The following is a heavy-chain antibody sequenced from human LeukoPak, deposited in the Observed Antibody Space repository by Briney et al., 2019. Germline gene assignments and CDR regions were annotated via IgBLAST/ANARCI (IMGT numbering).Heavy chain of an antibody. CDR1: GYTFTSHA. CDR2: INAGNGNT. CDR3: ARDPSDPGYCSSTCYGYYYYGMDV. J-gene: IGHJ6*02. V-gene: IGHV1-3*01. D-gene: IGHD2-2*03. Sequence: ASVKVSCKASGYTFTSHAMHWVRQAPGQRLEWMGWINAGNGNTKYSQKFQGRVTITRDTSASTAYMELSSLRSEDTAVYYCARDPSDPGYCSSTCYGYYYYGMDVWGQGTTVTVSS.